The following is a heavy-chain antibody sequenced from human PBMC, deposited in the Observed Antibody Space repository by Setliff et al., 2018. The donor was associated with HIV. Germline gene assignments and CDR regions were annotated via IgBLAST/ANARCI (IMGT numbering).Heavy chain of an antibody. J-gene: IGHJ6*03. Sequence: PSETLSLTCGIYGGSFSDYYWSWIRQPPGKGLEWIGEIDHRGRPKYNPSLNSRVTMSVDKSRNQFSLKVSSVTAADTAVYYCARVSITYWYPIPRDYYYYMDVWGEGTTVTVSS. D-gene: IGHD2-8*02. CDR3: ARVSITYWYPIPRDYYYYMDV. CDR2: IDHRGRP. CDR1: GGSFSDYY. V-gene: IGHV4-34*01.